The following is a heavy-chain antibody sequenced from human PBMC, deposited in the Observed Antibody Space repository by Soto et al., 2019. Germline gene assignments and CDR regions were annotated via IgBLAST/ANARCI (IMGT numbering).Heavy chain of an antibody. V-gene: IGHV3-23*01. D-gene: IGHD6-6*01. CDR1: GFTFSSYA. Sequence: PGGSLRLSCAASGFTFSSYAMSWVRQAPGKGLEWVSAISGSGGSTYYADSVKGRFTISRDNSKNTLYLQMNSLRAGDTAVYYCAKVISSGYYYYGTDVWGQGTTVTVSS. CDR3: AKVISSGYYYYGTDV. J-gene: IGHJ6*02. CDR2: ISGSGGST.